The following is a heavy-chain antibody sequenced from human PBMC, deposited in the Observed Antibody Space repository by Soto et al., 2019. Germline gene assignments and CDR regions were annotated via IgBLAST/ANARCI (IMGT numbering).Heavy chain of an antibody. J-gene: IGHJ4*02. CDR3: AREPRIAAAGISDF. D-gene: IGHD6-13*01. Sequence: PGGSLRLSCAASGFTFSSYWMHWVRQAPGKGLVWVSRINSDGSSTSYADSVKGRFTISRDNAKNTLYLQMNSLRAEDTAVYYCAREPRIAAAGISDFWGQGTLVTVSS. V-gene: IGHV3-74*01. CDR2: INSDGSST. CDR1: GFTFSSYW.